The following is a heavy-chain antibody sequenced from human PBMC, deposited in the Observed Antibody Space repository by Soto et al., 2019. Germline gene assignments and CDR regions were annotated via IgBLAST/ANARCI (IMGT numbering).Heavy chain of an antibody. V-gene: IGHV4-30-4*01. D-gene: IGHD2-15*01. CDR3: ATMGTPATGLYFFDY. J-gene: IGHJ4*02. CDR2: ISYSGST. Sequence: QVQLQESGPGLVKPSQTLSLTCTVSGGSISSGNYYWSWIRQPPGKGLEWIGFISYSGSTYSSTSLKSRVTISVDTSKSQFSLNRSFVTAADTSVYYCATMGTPATGLYFFDYWGQGSLVTVSS. CDR1: GGSISSGNYY.